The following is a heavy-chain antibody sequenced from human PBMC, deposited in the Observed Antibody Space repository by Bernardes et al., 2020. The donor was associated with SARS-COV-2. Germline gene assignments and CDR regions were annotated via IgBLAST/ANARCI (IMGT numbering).Heavy chain of an antibody. V-gene: IGHV4-4*07. J-gene: IGHJ4*02. Sequence: SEPLSLTCTVSGGSISSYYWSWIRQPAGKGLEWIGRIYTSGSTNYNPSLKSRVTISVDTSKNQFSLKLSSVTAADTAVYYCARTFGSGYSSSWYYFDYWGQGTLGTVSS. CDR3: ARTFGSGYSSSWYYFDY. D-gene: IGHD6-13*01. CDR1: GGSISSYY. CDR2: IYTSGST.